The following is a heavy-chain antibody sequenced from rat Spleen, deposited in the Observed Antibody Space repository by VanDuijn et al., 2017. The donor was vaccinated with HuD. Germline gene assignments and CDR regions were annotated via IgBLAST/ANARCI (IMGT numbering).Heavy chain of an antibody. J-gene: IGHJ2*01. V-gene: IGHV3-3*01. Sequence: EVQLQESGPGPVEVSESLSLTCSVTGHSITSSYRWNWIREFPGSKLEWMGYINSAGSTIYNPSLKSRISITRDTSKNQFFLQMDSLRSEDTATYYCVRRGYGYYFDYWGQGVMVTVSS. CDR3: VRRGYGYYFDY. CDR1: GHSITSSYR. CDR2: INSAGST. D-gene: IGHD1-11*01.